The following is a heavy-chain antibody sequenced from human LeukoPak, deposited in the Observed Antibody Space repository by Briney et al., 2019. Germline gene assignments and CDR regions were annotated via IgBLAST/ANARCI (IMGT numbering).Heavy chain of an antibody. V-gene: IGHV3-30*02. J-gene: IGHJ5*02. CDR2: IRYDGSNK. CDR1: GFTFSSYG. D-gene: IGHD6-13*01. Sequence: PGGSLRLSCAASGFTFSSYGMHWVHQAPGKGLEWVAFIRYDGSNKYYADSVKGRFTISRDNSKNTLYLQMNSLRAGDTAVYYCAKDKSSSWPSNWFDPWGQGTLVTVSS. CDR3: AKDKSSSWPSNWFDP.